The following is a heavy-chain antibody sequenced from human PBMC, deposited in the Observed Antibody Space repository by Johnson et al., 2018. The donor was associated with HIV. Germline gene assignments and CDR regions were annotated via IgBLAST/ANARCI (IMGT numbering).Heavy chain of an antibody. CDR3: VRVRQWLAGDAFDI. V-gene: IGHV3-20*04. D-gene: IGHD6-19*01. CDR1: GFTFDDYG. CDR2: INWNGISI. Sequence: EVQLVESGGGVVRPRGSLRLSCAASGFTFDDYGMSWVRQAPGKGLEWVSGINWNGISIGYADSVKGRFTISRDNAKNSLYMQMNSLRADDTALYYCVRVRQWLAGDAFDIWGQGTMVTVSS. J-gene: IGHJ3*02.